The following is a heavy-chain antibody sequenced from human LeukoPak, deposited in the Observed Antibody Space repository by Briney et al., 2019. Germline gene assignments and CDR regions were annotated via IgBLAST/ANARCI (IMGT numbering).Heavy chain of an antibody. Sequence: GSLRLSCAASGFNFSSYWMSSVRQAPGKGLEWVGYIYHSGAAYHNPPLKSRLALSVDTSNNQFSLRLRSVTAADTAVYYCVRGVGGEYFYFDRWGQGALVTVSA. D-gene: IGHD1-26*01. CDR3: VRGVGGEYFYFDR. CDR2: IYHSGAA. CDR1: GFNFSSYW. V-gene: IGHV4-59*12. J-gene: IGHJ4*02.